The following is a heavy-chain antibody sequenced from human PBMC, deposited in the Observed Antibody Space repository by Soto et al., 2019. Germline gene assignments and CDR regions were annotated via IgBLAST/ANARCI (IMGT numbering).Heavy chain of an antibody. D-gene: IGHD2-15*01. CDR2: ITSDGDST. Sequence: PGGSLRLSCSVSGSTFSNYAMHWVRQAPGKGLEYVSGITSDGDSTWHADSVKDRFTISRDNSKNTLFLQMSSLRVEDTAIYFCVKGNQLLRYYFEFWGPGTLVTVSS. CDR3: VKGNQLLRYYFEF. J-gene: IGHJ4*01. CDR1: GSTFSNYA. V-gene: IGHV3-64D*06.